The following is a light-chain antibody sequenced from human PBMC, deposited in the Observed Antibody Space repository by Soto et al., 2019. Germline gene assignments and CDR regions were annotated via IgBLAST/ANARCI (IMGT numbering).Light chain of an antibody. J-gene: IGKJ4*01. CDR1: QDIKKS. Sequence: DIQMTQSPSSLSASVGDRVTITCQASQDIKKSLNWYQQRPGKAPKVLIYDTSKLQTGVPSRFSGSGSGTDFILTISSLQPEDIATYYCQQFDNLLLTFGGGTKVEIK. V-gene: IGKV1-33*01. CDR3: QQFDNLLLT. CDR2: DTS.